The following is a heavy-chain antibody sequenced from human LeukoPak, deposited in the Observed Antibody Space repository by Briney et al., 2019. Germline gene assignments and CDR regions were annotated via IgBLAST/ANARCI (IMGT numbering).Heavy chain of an antibody. V-gene: IGHV3-20*04. D-gene: IGHD4-17*01. J-gene: IGHJ4*02. CDR3: ARDGLGGDYAFTLYFDY. Sequence: GGSLRLSCAASGFTFDDYGMSWVRQAPGKGLEWVSGINWNGGSTGYADSVKGRFTISRDNSKNTLYLQMNSLRAEDTAVYYCARDGLGGDYAFTLYFDYWGQGTLVTVSS. CDR2: INWNGGST. CDR1: GFTFDDYG.